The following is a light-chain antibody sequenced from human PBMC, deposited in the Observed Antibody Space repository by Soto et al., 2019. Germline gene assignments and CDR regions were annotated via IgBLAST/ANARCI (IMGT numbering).Light chain of an antibody. V-gene: IGLV1-51*02. J-gene: IGLJ1*01. CDR2: ENN. CDR3: GTWDSSLSV. CDR1: SSNIGNNY. Sequence: TQPPSVSAAPGQKGTISCSGSSSNIGNNYVSWYQQLPGTAPKLLIYENNKRPSGIPDRFSGSKSGTSATLGITGLQTGDEADYYCGTWDSSLSVSGTGTKVTVL.